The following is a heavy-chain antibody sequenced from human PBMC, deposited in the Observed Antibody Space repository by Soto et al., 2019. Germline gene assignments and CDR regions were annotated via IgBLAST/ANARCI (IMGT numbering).Heavy chain of an antibody. V-gene: IGHV1-2*02. J-gene: IGHJ4*02. CDR2: INPNSGGT. D-gene: IGHD6-19*01. CDR1: GYTFTGYY. Sequence: ASVKVSCKASGYTFTGYYTHWVRQAPGQGLEWMGWINPNSGGTNYAQKFQGRVTMTRDTSISTAYMELSRLRSDDTAVYYCASRIAVGDYFDYWGQGTLVTVSS. CDR3: ASRIAVGDYFDY.